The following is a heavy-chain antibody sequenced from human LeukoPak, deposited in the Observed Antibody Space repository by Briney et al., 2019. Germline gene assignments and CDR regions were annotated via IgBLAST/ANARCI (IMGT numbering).Heavy chain of an antibody. CDR2: ISWDGGST. CDR1: GFTFDDYT. V-gene: IGHV3-43*01. Sequence: PGGSLRLSCAASGFTFDDYTMHWVRQAPGKGLEWVSLISWDGGSTYYADSVKGRFTISRDNSKNTLYLQMNSLRAEDTAVYYCAKVGDYDILTGYSYYFDYWGQGTLVTVSS. CDR3: AKVGDYDILTGYSYYFDY. D-gene: IGHD3-9*01. J-gene: IGHJ4*02.